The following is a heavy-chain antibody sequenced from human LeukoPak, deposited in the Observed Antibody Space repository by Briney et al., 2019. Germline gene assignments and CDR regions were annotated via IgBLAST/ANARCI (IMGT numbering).Heavy chain of an antibody. Sequence: PSETLSLTCTVSGGSISSSSYYWGWIRQPPGKGLEWIGSIYYSGSTYYNPSLKSRVTISVDTSKNQFSLKLSSVTAADTAVYYCARHGGSGYYYRFDYWGQGTLVTVSS. CDR3: ARHGGSGYYYRFDY. CDR1: GGSISSSSYY. J-gene: IGHJ4*02. V-gene: IGHV4-39*01. D-gene: IGHD3-22*01. CDR2: IYYSGST.